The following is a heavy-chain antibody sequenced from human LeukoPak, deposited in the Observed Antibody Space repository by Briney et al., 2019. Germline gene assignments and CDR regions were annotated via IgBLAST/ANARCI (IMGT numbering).Heavy chain of an antibody. CDR2: INPNSGGT. V-gene: IGHV1-2*02. D-gene: IGHD3-22*01. Sequence: GASVKVSCKASGYTFTGYYMHWVRQAPGQGLEWMGWINPNSGGTNYAQKFQGRVTMTRDTSISTAYMELSRLRSDDTAVYYCARPGGKDYYDSSGYRSRSDAFDIWGQGTMVTVSS. J-gene: IGHJ3*02. CDR1: GYTFTGYY. CDR3: ARPGGKDYYDSSGYRSRSDAFDI.